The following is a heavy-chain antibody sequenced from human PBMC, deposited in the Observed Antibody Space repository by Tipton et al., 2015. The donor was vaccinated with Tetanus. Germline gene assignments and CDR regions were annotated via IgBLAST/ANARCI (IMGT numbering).Heavy chain of an antibody. J-gene: IGHJ5*02. V-gene: IGHV3-7*04. CDR1: GFTFNSYW. D-gene: IGHD2-8*01. CDR3: ARGPEVPYGTSADCDPSWFDP. CDR2: IQHDGSEK. Sequence: SLRLSCAASGFTFNSYWMGWVRQAPGKGLEWVAYIQHDGSEKYYVDSVRGRFTISRDNTNNSLFLQTSGLTAEDTAVYFCARGPEVPYGTSADCDPSWFDPWGQVTLVTVSS.